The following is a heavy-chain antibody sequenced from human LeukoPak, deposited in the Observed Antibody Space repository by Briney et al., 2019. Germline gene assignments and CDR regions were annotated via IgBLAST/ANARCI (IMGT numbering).Heavy chain of an antibody. CDR3: ARILMTYYYGSGSYSLDYFDY. V-gene: IGHV4-39*01. D-gene: IGHD3-10*01. CDR2: IYYSGST. J-gene: IGHJ4*02. Sequence: PSETLSLTCTVSGGSISSYYWGWIRQPPGKGLEWIGSIYYSGSTYYNPSLKSRVTISVDTSKNQFSLKLSSVTAADTAVYYCARILMTYYYGSGSYSLDYFDYWGQGTLVTVSS. CDR1: GGSISSYY.